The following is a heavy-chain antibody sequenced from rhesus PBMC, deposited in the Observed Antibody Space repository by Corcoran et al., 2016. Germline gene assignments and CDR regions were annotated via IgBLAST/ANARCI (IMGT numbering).Heavy chain of an antibody. CDR2: IRNGCSRP. D-gene: IGHD6-31*01. CDR1: GFTFSSYG. J-gene: IGHJ4*01. V-gene: IGHV3S5*01. Sequence: EVQLVESGGGLVQPGGSLRLSCAASGFTFSSYGISWVRQAPWKWLVMVSSIRNGCSRPYYADSVKGRFTISRDNSKTPLSLQMNRLGAEDTAVYYCAKQRLALDYWGQGVLVTVSS. CDR3: AKQRLALDY.